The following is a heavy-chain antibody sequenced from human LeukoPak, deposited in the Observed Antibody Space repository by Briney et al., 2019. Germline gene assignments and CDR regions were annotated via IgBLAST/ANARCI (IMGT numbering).Heavy chain of an antibody. J-gene: IGHJ1*01. CDR2: ISYDGSNK. Sequence: GGSLRLSCAASGFTFSSYGMHWVRQAPGKGLEWVAVISYDGSNKYYADSVKGRFTISRDNSKNTLYPQMNSLRAEDTAVYYCAKGHIIVGALGVQHWGQGTLVTVSS. D-gene: IGHD1-26*01. V-gene: IGHV3-30*18. CDR1: GFTFSSYG. CDR3: AKGHIIVGALGVQH.